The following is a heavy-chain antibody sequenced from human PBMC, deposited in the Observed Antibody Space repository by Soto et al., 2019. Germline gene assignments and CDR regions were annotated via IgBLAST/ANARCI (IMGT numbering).Heavy chain of an antibody. J-gene: IGHJ4*02. CDR3: ASDAAAGLKF. CDR1: GITFRSYW. Sequence: EVQLVESGGGLVQPGGSLRLSCAVSGITFRSYWMHWIRQAPGKGLVWVSHINSNASIINYAASVKGRFTISRDNARNTLYLQMNSLRVDDTAIYYCASDAAAGLKFWGQGTLVTVSS. CDR2: INSNASII. D-gene: IGHD6-13*01. V-gene: IGHV3-74*01.